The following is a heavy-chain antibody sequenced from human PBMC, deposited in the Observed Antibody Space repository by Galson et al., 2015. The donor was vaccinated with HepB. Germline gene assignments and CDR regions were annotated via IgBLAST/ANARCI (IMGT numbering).Heavy chain of an antibody. CDR2: INADSGDT. Sequence: SVKVSCKASGYTFTNYFIHWVRQAPGQGLEWMGRINADSGDTKYVRKFQGRVTMTRDTSITTAYMDLTRLRSDDTAVYLCARSPGLAPPGTLWYNWFDPWGQGTLVTVSS. CDR3: ARSPGLAPPGTLWYNWFDP. D-gene: IGHD6-13*01. V-gene: IGHV1-2*06. CDR1: GYTFTNYF. J-gene: IGHJ5*02.